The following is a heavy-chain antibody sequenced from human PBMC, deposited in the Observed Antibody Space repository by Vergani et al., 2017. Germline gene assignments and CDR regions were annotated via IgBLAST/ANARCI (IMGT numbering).Heavy chain of an antibody. J-gene: IGHJ4*02. CDR1: GFTFSSYG. D-gene: IGHD1-26*01. CDR3: ARDKVGAKDY. CDR2: IWYDGSNK. Sequence: QVQLVESGGGVVQPGRSLRLSCAASGFTFSSYGMHWVRQAPGKGLEWVAVIWYDGSNKYYADSVKGRFTISRDNSKNTLYLQMNSRRAEDTAVYYCARDKVGAKDYWGQGTLVTVSS. V-gene: IGHV3-33*01.